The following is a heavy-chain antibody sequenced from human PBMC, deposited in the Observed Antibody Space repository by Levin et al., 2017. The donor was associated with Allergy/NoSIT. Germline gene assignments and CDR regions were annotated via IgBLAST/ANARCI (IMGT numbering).Heavy chain of an antibody. Sequence: SETLSLTCTVSGGSISSSSYYWGWIRQPPGKGLEWIGSIYYSGSTYYNPSLKSRVTISVDTSKNQFSLKLSSVTAADTAVYYCARGSGRGYYVYWGQGTLVTVSS. CDR3: ARGSGRGYYVY. J-gene: IGHJ4*02. CDR1: GGSISSSSYY. D-gene: IGHD1-26*01. V-gene: IGHV4-39*01. CDR2: IYYSGST.